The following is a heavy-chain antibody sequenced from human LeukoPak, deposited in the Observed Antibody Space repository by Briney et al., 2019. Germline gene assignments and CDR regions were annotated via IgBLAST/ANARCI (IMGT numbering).Heavy chain of an antibody. CDR2: INHSGST. CDR3: ARIVGASDY. J-gene: IGHJ4*02. V-gene: IGHV4-34*01. D-gene: IGHD1-26*01. CDR1: GASVSSYY. Sequence: PSETLSLTCTVSGASVSSYYWSWIRQPPGKGLEWIGEINHSGSTNYNPSLKSRVTISVDTSKNQFSLKLSSVTAADTAVYYCARIVGASDYWGQGTLVTVSS.